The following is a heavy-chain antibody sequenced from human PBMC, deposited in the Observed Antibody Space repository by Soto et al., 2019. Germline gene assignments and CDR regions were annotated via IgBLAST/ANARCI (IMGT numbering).Heavy chain of an antibody. J-gene: IGHJ4*02. CDR2: IYYSGST. D-gene: IGHD4-17*01. Sequence: QVQLQESGPGLVKPSQTLSLTCTVSGGSISSGGYYWSWIRQHPGKGLEWIGYIYYSGSTYYNPSLKSRVTISVDTSKNQFSLKLSSVTAADTAVYYCARDSPDQGVTTGEGFDYWGQGTLVTVSS. CDR1: GGSISSGGYY. V-gene: IGHV4-31*03. CDR3: ARDSPDQGVTTGEGFDY.